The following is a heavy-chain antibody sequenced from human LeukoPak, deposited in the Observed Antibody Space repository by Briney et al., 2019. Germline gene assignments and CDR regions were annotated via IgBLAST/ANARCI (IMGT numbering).Heavy chain of an antibody. V-gene: IGHV1-69*06. J-gene: IGHJ4*02. D-gene: IGHD3-10*01. CDR3: VRGPGSGSYPPYYFDY. Sequence: SVKVSCKASGGTFSSYAISWVRHAPGQGLEWMGGIIPIFGTANYAQKFQGRVTITADKSTSTDYMELSSLRSEDTAVYYCVRGPGSGSYPPYYFDYWGKGTLVTASS. CDR2: IIPIFGTA. CDR1: GGTFSSYA.